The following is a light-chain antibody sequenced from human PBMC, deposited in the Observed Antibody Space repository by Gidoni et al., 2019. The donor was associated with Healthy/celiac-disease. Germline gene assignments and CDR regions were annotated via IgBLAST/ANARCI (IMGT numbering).Light chain of an antibody. CDR2: QDS. CDR3: QAWDSSTAV. Sequence: SYELTQPPSVSVSPGQTASITGSGDKLGDKYACWYQQKPGQSPVLVIYQDSKRPSGIPGRFSGSNSGNTATLTISGTQAMDEADYDCQAWDSSTAVFGGGTKLTVL. V-gene: IGLV3-1*01. CDR1: KLGDKY. J-gene: IGLJ2*01.